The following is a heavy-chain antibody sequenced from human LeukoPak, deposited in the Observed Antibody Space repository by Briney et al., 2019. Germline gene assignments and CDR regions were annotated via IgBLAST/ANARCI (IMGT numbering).Heavy chain of an antibody. CDR2: IYYSGST. D-gene: IGHD1-26*01. Sequence: SETLSLTCTVSGGSISSSSYYWGWIRQPPGKGLEWIGSIYYSGSTYYNPSLKSRVTISVDTSKNQFSLKLSSVTAADTAVYYCARGSRWELRPAFDYWGQGTLVTVSS. CDR1: GGSISSSSYY. V-gene: IGHV4-39*07. J-gene: IGHJ4*02. CDR3: ARGSRWELRPAFDY.